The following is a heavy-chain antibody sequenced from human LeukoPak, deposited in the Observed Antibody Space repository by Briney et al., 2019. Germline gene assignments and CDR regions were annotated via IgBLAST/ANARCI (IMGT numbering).Heavy chain of an antibody. V-gene: IGHV3-11*01. CDR2: ISGSASTI. Sequence: PGGSLRLSCAASGFTFSDYYMSWIRQAPGKGLEWVSYISGSASTIYYADSVKGRFTISRDNAKNSLYLQMNSLRAEDTAVYYCARDPGDYGDYGLWVDYWGQGTLLTVSS. D-gene: IGHD4-17*01. CDR1: GFTFSDYY. CDR3: ARDPGDYGDYGLWVDY. J-gene: IGHJ4*02.